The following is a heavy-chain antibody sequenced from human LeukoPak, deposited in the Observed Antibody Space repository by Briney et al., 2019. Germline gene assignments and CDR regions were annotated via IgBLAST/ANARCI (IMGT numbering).Heavy chain of an antibody. V-gene: IGHV3-48*01. CDR2: IISSSSTI. Sequence: GGSLRLSCAASGFTFSSYSMNWVRQAPGKGLEWVSYIISSSSTIYYADSVKGRFTISRDNAKNSLYLQMNSLRAEDTAVYYCAREISGSYYSNWFDPWGQGTLVTVSS. J-gene: IGHJ5*02. CDR3: AREISGSYYSNWFDP. D-gene: IGHD1-26*01. CDR1: GFTFSSYS.